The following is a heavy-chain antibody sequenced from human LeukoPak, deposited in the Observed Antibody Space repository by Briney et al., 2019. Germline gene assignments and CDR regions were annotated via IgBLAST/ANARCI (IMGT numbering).Heavy chain of an antibody. V-gene: IGHV3-21*01. CDR3: AKTIWFGELWGLYYYYGMDV. D-gene: IGHD3-10*01. CDR1: GFTFSSYS. Sequence: PGGSLRLSCAASGFTFSSYSMNWVRQAPGKGLEWVSSISSSSSYKYYADSVKGRFTISRDNAKNSLYLQMNSLRAEDTAVYYCAKTIWFGELWGLYYYYGMDVWGQGTTVTVSS. J-gene: IGHJ6*02. CDR2: ISSSSSYK.